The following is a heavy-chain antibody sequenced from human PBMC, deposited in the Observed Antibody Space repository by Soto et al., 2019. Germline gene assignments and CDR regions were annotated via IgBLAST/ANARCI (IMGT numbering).Heavy chain of an antibody. D-gene: IGHD3-10*01. CDR3: ARRGPYYYGSGSYGGIDP. V-gene: IGHV1-18*01. Sequence: ASVKVSCKASGYTFTSYGISWVRQAPGQGLEWMGWISAYNGNTNYAQKLQGRVTMTTDTSTSTAYMELRSLRSDDTAVYYCARRGPYYYGSGSYGGIDPWGQGTLVTSPQ. J-gene: IGHJ5*02. CDR1: GYTFTSYG. CDR2: ISAYNGNT.